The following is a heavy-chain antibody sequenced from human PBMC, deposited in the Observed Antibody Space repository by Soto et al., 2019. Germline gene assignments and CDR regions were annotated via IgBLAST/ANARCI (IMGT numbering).Heavy chain of an antibody. V-gene: IGHV3-23*05. CDR1: GFTFTVFD. CDR2: IDKRGRTT. J-gene: IGHJ4*02. D-gene: IGHD4-17*01. Sequence: EVQLLESGGGLVQPGGSLRLSCAASGFTFTVFDMTWVRQAPGKGLEWVSTIDKRGRTTHYADSVRGRFTIARDNSKNTLYLQMNSLRVEDTAMYYCAKPLHDHGDSYNDYWGQGTLVTVSS. CDR3: AKPLHDHGDSYNDY.